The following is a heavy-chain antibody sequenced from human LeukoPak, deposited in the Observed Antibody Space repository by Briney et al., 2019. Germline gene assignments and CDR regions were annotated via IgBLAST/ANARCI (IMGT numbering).Heavy chain of an antibody. J-gene: IGHJ4*02. V-gene: IGHV3-30*18. Sequence: GGSLRLSCAASGFTFSSYGMHWVRQAPGKGLEWVAVISYDGSNKYYADSVKGRFTISGDNSKNTLYLQMNSLRAEDTAVYYCAKGVHLDYDSSDYFDYWGQGTLVTVSS. D-gene: IGHD3-22*01. CDR1: GFTFSSYG. CDR2: ISYDGSNK. CDR3: AKGVHLDYDSSDYFDY.